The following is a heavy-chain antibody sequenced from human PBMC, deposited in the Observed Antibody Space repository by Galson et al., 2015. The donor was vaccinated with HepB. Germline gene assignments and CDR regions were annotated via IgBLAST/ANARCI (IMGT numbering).Heavy chain of an antibody. CDR3: ARGVGIAAASSPFDY. CDR2: TYYRSKWYN. CDR1: GDSVSSNSAA. J-gene: IGHJ4*02. Sequence: CAISGDSVSSNSAAWNWIRQSPSRGLERLGRTYYRSKWYNDYAVSVKSRIAINPDTSKNQFSLQLNSVTPEDTAVYYCARGVGIAAASSPFDYWGQGTLVTVSS. V-gene: IGHV6-1*01. D-gene: IGHD6-13*01.